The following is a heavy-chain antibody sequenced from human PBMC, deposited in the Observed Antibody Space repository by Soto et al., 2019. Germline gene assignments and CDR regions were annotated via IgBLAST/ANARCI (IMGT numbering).Heavy chain of an antibody. V-gene: IGHV3-23*01. J-gene: IGHJ6*03. CDR2: ISGSGGST. D-gene: IGHD6-19*01. Sequence: GGSLRLSCAASGFTFSSYAMSWVRQAPGKGLEWVSAISGSGGSTYYADSVKGRFTISRDNSKNTLYLQMNSVRAEDSAVYYCAKAPGWFYYYYMDVWGKGTTVTVSS. CDR3: AKAPGWFYYYYMDV. CDR1: GFTFSSYA.